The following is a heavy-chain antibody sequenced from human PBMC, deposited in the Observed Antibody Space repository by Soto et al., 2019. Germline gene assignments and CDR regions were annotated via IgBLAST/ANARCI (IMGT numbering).Heavy chain of an antibody. V-gene: IGHV3-21*01. Sequence: GGSLRLSCAASGLTFSTYSMNWVRQAPGKGLEWVSSISSSGTYIHYADSLKGRFTISRDNAKNSLYLQMISLRAEDTAVYYCARDPSDCSSTSCWGYYAPDVWGKGTTVTVSS. CDR3: ARDPSDCSSTSCWGYYAPDV. CDR1: GLTFSTYS. J-gene: IGHJ6*04. D-gene: IGHD2-2*01. CDR2: ISSSGTYI.